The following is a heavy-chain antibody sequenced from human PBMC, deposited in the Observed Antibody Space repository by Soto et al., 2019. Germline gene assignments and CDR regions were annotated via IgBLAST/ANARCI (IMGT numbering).Heavy chain of an antibody. CDR1: GFTFSSYA. J-gene: IGHJ4*02. CDR3: AKRYNWNPVDY. Sequence: VQLLESGGGLVQPGGSLRLSCAASGFTFSSYAMSWVRQAPGKGLEWVSGISGSGGTTNYADSVKGRFTVSRDNSKNTLYLQMNSLRAEDTAVYYCAKRYNWNPVDYWGQGTLVTVSS. D-gene: IGHD1-20*01. V-gene: IGHV3-23*01. CDR2: ISGSGGTT.